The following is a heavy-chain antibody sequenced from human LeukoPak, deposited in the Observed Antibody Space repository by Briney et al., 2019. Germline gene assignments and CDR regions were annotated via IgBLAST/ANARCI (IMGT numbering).Heavy chain of an antibody. V-gene: IGHV3-53*01. D-gene: IGHD5-18*01. CDR2: IYSGGST. J-gene: IGHJ4*02. CDR3: ARDAKGYSYGFDY. CDR1: GFTVSSNY. Sequence: PGGSLRLSCAASGFTVSSNYMTWVRQAPGKGLEWVSVIYSGGSTYYADSVKGRFTISRDNSKNTLYLPMNSLRAEDTAVYYCARDAKGYSYGFDYWGQGTLVTVSS.